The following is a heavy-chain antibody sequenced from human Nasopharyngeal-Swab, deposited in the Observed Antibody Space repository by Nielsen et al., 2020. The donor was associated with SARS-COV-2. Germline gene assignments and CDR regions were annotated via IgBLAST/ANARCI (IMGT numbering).Heavy chain of an antibody. V-gene: IGHV3-74*01. CDR1: GFTFSSYW. D-gene: IGHD3-22*01. CDR3: AVFTDSSGYYYEEFDN. CDR2: INSDGSST. Sequence: GESLKISCAASGFTFSSYWMNWVRQAPGKGLVWVSRINSDGSSTSYADSVKGRFTISRDNAKNTLYLQMTSLRAEDTAVYYCAVFTDSSGYYYEEFDNCGQGTLVTVSS. J-gene: IGHJ4*02.